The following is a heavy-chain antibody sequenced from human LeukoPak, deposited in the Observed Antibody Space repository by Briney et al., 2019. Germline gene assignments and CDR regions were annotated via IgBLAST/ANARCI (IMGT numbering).Heavy chain of an antibody. J-gene: IGHJ4*02. Sequence: PVKVSCKASGGTFSSYAISWVRQAPEQGLEWMGRIIPIFGTANYAQKFQGRVTITTDESTSTAYMELSSLRSEDTAVYYCARGPLSRYCSGGSCSDTAMVLVFDYWGQGTLVTVSS. CDR3: ARGPLSRYCSGGSCSDTAMVLVFDY. CDR1: GGTFSSYA. D-gene: IGHD2-15*01. V-gene: IGHV1-69*05. CDR2: IIPIFGTA.